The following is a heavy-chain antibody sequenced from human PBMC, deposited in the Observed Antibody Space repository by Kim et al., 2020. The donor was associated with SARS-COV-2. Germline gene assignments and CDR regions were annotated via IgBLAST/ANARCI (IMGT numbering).Heavy chain of an antibody. Sequence: GGSLRLSCAASGFTFGDYAMHWVRQAPGKGLEWVSGISWNSGSIGYADSVKGRFTISRDNAKNSLYLRMNSLRAEDTALYYCAKDMTYGIAVAGTDYYYGMDVWGQGTTVTVSS. J-gene: IGHJ6*02. V-gene: IGHV3-9*01. CDR2: ISWNSGSI. D-gene: IGHD6-19*01. CDR3: AKDMTYGIAVAGTDYYYGMDV. CDR1: GFTFGDYA.